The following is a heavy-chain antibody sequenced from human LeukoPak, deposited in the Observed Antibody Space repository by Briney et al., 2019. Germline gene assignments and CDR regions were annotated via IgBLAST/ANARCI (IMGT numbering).Heavy chain of an antibody. J-gene: IGHJ4*02. CDR2: INPSGGST. D-gene: IGHD3-22*01. Sequence: ASVKVSCKASGYTFNSYYMHWVRQAPGQGLEWMGIINPSGGSTSYAQKFQGRVTMTRDTSTSTVYMELSSLRSEDTAVYYCARVTSDSSGYYHFDYWGQGTLVTVSS. V-gene: IGHV1-46*02. CDR3: ARVTSDSSGYYHFDY. CDR1: GYTFNSYY.